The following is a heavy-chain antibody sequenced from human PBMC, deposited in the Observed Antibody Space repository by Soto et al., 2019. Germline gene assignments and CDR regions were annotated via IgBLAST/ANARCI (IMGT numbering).Heavy chain of an antibody. CDR3: ARETTAMEDYYYYMDV. J-gene: IGHJ6*03. CDR2: IIPILGIA. CDR1: GGTFSSYT. V-gene: IGHV1-69*02. Sequence: QVQLVQSGAEVKKPGSSVKVSCKASGGTFSSYTISWVRQAPGQGLEWMGRIIPILGIANYAQKFQGRVTITADKSTSTAYMELSSLRSEDTAEYYCARETTAMEDYYYYMDVWGKGTTVTVSS. D-gene: IGHD5-18*01.